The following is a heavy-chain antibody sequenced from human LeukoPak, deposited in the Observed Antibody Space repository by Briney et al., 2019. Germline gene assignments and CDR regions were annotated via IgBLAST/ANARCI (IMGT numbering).Heavy chain of an antibody. Sequence: SVTVSCKASGGTFSSYAISWVRQAPGQGLEWMGRIIPILGIANYAQKFQGRVTITADKSTSTAYMELSSLRSEDTAVYYCARERDQDIVVVVASPDWFDPWGQGTLVTVSS. D-gene: IGHD2-15*01. CDR3: ARERDQDIVVVVASPDWFDP. CDR1: GGTFSSYA. V-gene: IGHV1-69*04. CDR2: IIPILGIA. J-gene: IGHJ5*02.